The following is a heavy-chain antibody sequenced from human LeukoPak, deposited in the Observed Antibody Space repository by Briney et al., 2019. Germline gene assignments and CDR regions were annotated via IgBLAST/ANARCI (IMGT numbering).Heavy chain of an antibody. D-gene: IGHD5-18*01. CDR3: ARFLPDTADDY. V-gene: IGHV1-2*02. CDR2: INPNSGGT. Sequence: ASVKVSCKASGYTFTGYYMHWVRQASGQGLEWVGWINPNSGGTNYAQKFQGRVTMTRDTSITTAYMELSRLRSDDTAVYYCARFLPDTADDYWGQGTLVTVSS. J-gene: IGHJ4*02. CDR1: GYTFTGYY.